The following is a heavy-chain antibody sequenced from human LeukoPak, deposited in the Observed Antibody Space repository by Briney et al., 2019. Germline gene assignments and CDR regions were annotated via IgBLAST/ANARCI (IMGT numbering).Heavy chain of an antibody. D-gene: IGHD1-14*01. Sequence: HPGGSLRLSCAASGFTFSSFAMYWVRQAPGKGLEWVSGITDSGGSIYYADSVKGRFTMSRDNSKNTLYLQMNSLRAEDTALYYCAKGRTLESRLDYWGQGALVTVSS. CDR2: ITDSGGSI. J-gene: IGHJ4*02. CDR3: AKGRTLESRLDY. V-gene: IGHV3-23*01. CDR1: GFTFSSFA.